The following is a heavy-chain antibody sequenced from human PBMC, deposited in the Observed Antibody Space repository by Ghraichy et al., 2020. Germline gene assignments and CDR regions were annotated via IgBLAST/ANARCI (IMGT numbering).Heavy chain of an antibody. V-gene: IGHV3-53*01. D-gene: IGHD6-19*01. CDR3: AGLYSGGWYSY. CDR1: GFTVSSNF. CDR2: IYSGGTT. Sequence: GGSLRLSCAASGFTVSSNFMSWVRQAPGKGLEWVSVIYSGGTTYYADSVKGRFIISRDNSKNTLYLQMNSLRAEDTAVYYCAGLYSGGWYSYWGQGTLVTVSS. J-gene: IGHJ4*02.